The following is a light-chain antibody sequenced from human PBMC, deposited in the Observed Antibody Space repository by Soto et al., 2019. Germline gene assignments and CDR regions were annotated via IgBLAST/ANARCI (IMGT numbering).Light chain of an antibody. CDR3: QQYYSTPWT. J-gene: IGKJ1*01. CDR2: WAS. V-gene: IGKV4-1*01. CDR1: QSVLYSSNNKNY. Sequence: DIVMTQSPDSLAVSLGERATINCKSSQSVLYSSNNKNYLSWYQQKPGQPPKLLIYWASTRESGVPDRFSGRGSGTDFTLTISSLQDDDVAVYYCQQYYSTPWTFGQGNKVEIK.